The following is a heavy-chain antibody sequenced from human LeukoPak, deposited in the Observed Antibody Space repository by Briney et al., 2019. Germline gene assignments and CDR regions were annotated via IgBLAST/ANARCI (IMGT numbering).Heavy chain of an antibody. CDR2: ISYDGSNK. J-gene: IGHJ4*02. D-gene: IGHD3-22*01. V-gene: IGHV3-30-3*01. CDR3: AREGSKSSGYYYRY. CDR1: GFTFSSYA. Sequence: GGSLRLSCAASGFTFSSYAMHWVRQAPGKGLEWVAVISYDGSNKYYADSVKGRFTISRDNSKNTLYLQMNSLRAEDTAVYYCAREGSKSSGYYYRYWGQGTLVTVSS.